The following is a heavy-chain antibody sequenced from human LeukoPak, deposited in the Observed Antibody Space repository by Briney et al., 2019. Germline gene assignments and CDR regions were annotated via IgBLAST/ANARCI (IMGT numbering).Heavy chain of an antibody. Sequence: GGSLGLSCVASGFTVSGKYMTWVRQAPGKGLEWVSVIYSGGSTHYADSVKGRFTISRDNSKNTLYLQMNTLKTEDTAVYYCARDRYDSSGYSLYWYFDLWGRGTLVTVSS. V-gene: IGHV3-66*02. CDR3: ARDRYDSSGYSLYWYFDL. CDR2: IYSGGST. CDR1: GFTVSGKY. J-gene: IGHJ2*01. D-gene: IGHD3-22*01.